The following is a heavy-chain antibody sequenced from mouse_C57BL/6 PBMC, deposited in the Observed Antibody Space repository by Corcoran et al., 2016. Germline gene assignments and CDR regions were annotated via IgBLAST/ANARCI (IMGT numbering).Heavy chain of an antibody. CDR1: GYTFTTYG. CDR2: INTYSGVP. D-gene: IGHD2-4*01. CDR3: ARPDDYDFYYAMDY. V-gene: IGHV9-3*01. J-gene: IGHJ4*01. Sequence: QIQLVQSGPELKKPGETVKISCKASGYTFTTYGMSWVKQAPGKGLKWMGWINTYSGVPTYADDFKGRFAFSLETSASTAYLQINNLKNEDTATYFCARPDDYDFYYAMDYWGQGTSVTVSS.